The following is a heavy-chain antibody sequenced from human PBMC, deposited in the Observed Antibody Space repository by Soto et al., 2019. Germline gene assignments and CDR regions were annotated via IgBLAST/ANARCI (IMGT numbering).Heavy chain of an antibody. D-gene: IGHD3-10*01. Sequence: GVSLRLSCAPSGFPFTNYWMNWVRRTPGKGLMWVSRISPDGRDVGYADSVEVRFTVSRDNAKNTLYLQMNSLRAEDTAVYYCARSHPDINMVRARTLDYWGQGTLVPVSS. CDR1: GFPFTNYW. CDR2: ISPDGRDV. J-gene: IGHJ4*02. V-gene: IGHV3-74*01. CDR3: ARSHPDINMVRARTLDY.